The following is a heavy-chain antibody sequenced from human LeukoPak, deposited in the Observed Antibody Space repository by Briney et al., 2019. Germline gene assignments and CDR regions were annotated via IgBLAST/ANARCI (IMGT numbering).Heavy chain of an antibody. Sequence: GGSLRLSCAASGFTFSSYAMHWVRQAPGKGLEWVAVISYDGSNKYYADSVQGRFTISRDNSKNTLYLQMNSLRAEDTAVYYCARDARSPVKNYYGMDVWGQGTTVTVSS. CDR2: ISYDGSNK. CDR3: ARDARSPVKNYYGMDV. J-gene: IGHJ6*02. D-gene: IGHD3-10*01. V-gene: IGHV3-30-3*01. CDR1: GFTFSSYA.